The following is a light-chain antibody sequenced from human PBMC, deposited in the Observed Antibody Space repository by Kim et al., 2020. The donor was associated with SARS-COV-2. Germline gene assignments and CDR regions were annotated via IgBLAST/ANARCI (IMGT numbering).Light chain of an antibody. CDR3: QQYKNWRT. V-gene: IGKV3-15*01. CDR2: GAS. Sequence: FVSPGERATLSCRASQSVNNKVAWYQQKPGQAPRLLMYGASTRAIGVPARFTGSGSGTEFTLTISSLQSEDFGVYYCQQYKNWRTFGQGTKVEIK. J-gene: IGKJ1*01. CDR1: QSVNNK.